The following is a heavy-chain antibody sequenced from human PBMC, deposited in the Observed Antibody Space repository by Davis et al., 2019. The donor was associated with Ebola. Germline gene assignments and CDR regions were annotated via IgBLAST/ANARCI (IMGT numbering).Heavy chain of an antibody. J-gene: IGHJ4*02. V-gene: IGHV4-31*11. CDR2: IYYSGST. Sequence: SETLSLTCAVYGGSFSGYYWSWIRQHPGKGLEWIGYIYYSGSTYYNPSLKSRVTISVDTSKNQFSLKLSSVTAADTAVYYCARTNGYSYGCFDYWGQGTLVTVSS. D-gene: IGHD5-18*01. CDR1: GGSFSGYY. CDR3: ARTNGYSYGCFDY.